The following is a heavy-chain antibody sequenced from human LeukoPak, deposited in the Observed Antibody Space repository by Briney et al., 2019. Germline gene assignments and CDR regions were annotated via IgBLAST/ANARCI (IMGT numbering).Heavy chain of an antibody. D-gene: IGHD3-22*01. J-gene: IGHJ3*02. V-gene: IGHV3-48*01. CDR2: ISSSSSTI. CDR1: GFTFSSYS. Sequence: GGSLRLSCAASGFTFSSYSMNWVRQAPGKGLEWVSYISSSSSTIYYADSVKGRFALSRDNAKNSLYLQMNSLRTEDTVVYYCARDHHRRLYDSQARNTFDIWGQGTMVTVSS. CDR3: ARDHHRRLYDSQARNTFDI.